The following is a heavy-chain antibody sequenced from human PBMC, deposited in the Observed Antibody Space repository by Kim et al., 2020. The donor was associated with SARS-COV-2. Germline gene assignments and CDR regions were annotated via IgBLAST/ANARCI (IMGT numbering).Heavy chain of an antibody. CDR1: GDSISPYY. D-gene: IGHD1-26*01. Sequence: SETLSLTCAVSGDSISPYYWSWIRQPPGKGLEWIGYVFYTGSTNYTPSLKSRVTMSVDTSKNQFSLKLTSVTAADTAVYYCARHIRIVGARWGFDYLGQG. CDR2: VFYTGST. CDR3: ARHIRIVGARWGFDY. J-gene: IGHJ4*02. V-gene: IGHV4-59*08.